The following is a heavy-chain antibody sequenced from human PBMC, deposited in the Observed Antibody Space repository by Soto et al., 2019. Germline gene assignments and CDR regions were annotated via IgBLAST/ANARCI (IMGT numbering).Heavy chain of an antibody. J-gene: IGHJ6*03. V-gene: IGHV4-39*07. D-gene: IGHD3-10*01. Sequence: SETLSLTCTVSGGSISSSSYYWGWLRQPPGKGLEWIGSIYYSGSTYYNPSLKTRVTISVDTSKNRFSLKLSSVTPEDTAVYYCAREEATMVRGVSPYYYYYMDVWGKGTTVTVS. CDR3: AREEATMVRGVSPYYYYYMDV. CDR1: GGSISSSSYY. CDR2: IYYSGST.